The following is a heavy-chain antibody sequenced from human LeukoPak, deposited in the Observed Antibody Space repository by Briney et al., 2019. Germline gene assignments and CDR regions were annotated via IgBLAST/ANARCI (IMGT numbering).Heavy chain of an antibody. CDR1: GFTFNNYA. CDR3: AKLPGRAADY. V-gene: IGHV3-23*01. CDR2: ISASGEST. Sequence: GGSLRLSCVASGFTFNNYAMRWVRQAPGRGLEWVSGISASGESTYYADSVRGRFTISRDNSKNTLYLQMNSLRAEDTAVYYCAKLPGRAADYWGQGTLVTVSS. J-gene: IGHJ4*02.